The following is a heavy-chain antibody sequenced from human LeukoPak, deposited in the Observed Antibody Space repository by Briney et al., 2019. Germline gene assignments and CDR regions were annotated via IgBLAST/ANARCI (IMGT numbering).Heavy chain of an antibody. D-gene: IGHD3-10*01. Sequence: SETLSLTCTVSGGSISSGYYWGWIRQPPGKGLEWIGSIYHSGRTFYNPSLKSRVTISVDTSKNQFSLKLTSVTAADTAVYFCARLFGERYWGQGTLVTVSS. CDR3: ARLFGERY. J-gene: IGHJ4*02. CDR1: GGSISSGYY. CDR2: IYHSGRT. V-gene: IGHV4-38-2*02.